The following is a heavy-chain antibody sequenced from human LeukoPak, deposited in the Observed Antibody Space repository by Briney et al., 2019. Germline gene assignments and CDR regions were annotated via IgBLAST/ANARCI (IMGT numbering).Heavy chain of an antibody. D-gene: IGHD4-17*01. CDR2: ISGSGGST. CDR3: VRTDYGDYQAGF. J-gene: IGHJ4*02. Sequence: GGSLRLSCAASGFTFSSYAMSWVRQAPGKGLEWVSAISGSGGSTYYADSVKGRFTISRDNSKSTLYLQMNSLRAEDTAVYYCVRTDYGDYQAGFWGQGTLVTVSS. CDR1: GFTFSSYA. V-gene: IGHV3-23*01.